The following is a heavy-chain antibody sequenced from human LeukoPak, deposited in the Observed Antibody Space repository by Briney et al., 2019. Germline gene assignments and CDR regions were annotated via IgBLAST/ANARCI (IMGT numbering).Heavy chain of an antibody. CDR1: GGSISSGGYY. J-gene: IGHJ2*01. CDR3: ARHITNSGSAFDL. CDR2: IYYSGST. D-gene: IGHD3-10*01. V-gene: IGHV4-31*03. Sequence: SETLSLTCTVSGGSISSGGYYWSWIRQHPGKGLEWIGYIYYSGSTYYNPSLKSRVTISVDTSTNQFSLKLTSVTAADTAMYYCARHITNSGSAFDLWGRGTLVTVSP.